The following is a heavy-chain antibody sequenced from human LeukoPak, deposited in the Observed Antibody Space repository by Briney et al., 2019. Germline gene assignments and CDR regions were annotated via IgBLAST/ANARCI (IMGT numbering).Heavy chain of an antibody. Sequence: GGSLRLSCVGSGFVFRDYYMHWVRHAPEKGLVWVSRIKNDWSNIDYADSVKGRFTSSRDNEKNTLYLEMNSLRAEDTSVYYCESESYTGSGSYAVWGQGTLVTVSS. CDR1: GFVFRDYY. D-gene: IGHD3-10*01. CDR3: ESESYTGSGSYAV. V-gene: IGHV3-74*01. CDR2: IKNDWSNI. J-gene: IGHJ4*02.